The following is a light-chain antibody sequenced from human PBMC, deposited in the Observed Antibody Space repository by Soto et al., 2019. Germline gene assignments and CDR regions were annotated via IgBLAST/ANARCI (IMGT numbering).Light chain of an antibody. CDR3: SSYTSSSPYV. CDR2: EVS. CDR1: SSDVGAYNY. Sequence: QSVLTEPASVSVSPGQSITISCTGTSSDVGAYNYVSWYQQHPGKVPKLMIYEVSNRPSGVSNRFSGSKSGNTASLTISGLQAEDEADYYCSSYTSSSPYVFGTGTKVTV. J-gene: IGLJ1*01. V-gene: IGLV2-14*01.